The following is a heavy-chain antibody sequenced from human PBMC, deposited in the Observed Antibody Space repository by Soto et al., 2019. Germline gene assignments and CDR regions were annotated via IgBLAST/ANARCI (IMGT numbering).Heavy chain of an antibody. J-gene: IGHJ4*02. CDR2: IIPALGAA. D-gene: IGHD6-6*01. V-gene: IGHV1-69*08. CDR3: ARGGQQVVSFDY. Sequence: QVHLVQSGAEVKKPGSSVKVSCKTSGGTISTYVINWVRQAPGQGLEWMGRIIPALGAADYAQKFQDRLTIPADKSTSTAYMELSSLRSDDTAVYYCARGGQQVVSFDYWGQGTLVAVSS. CDR1: GGTISTYV.